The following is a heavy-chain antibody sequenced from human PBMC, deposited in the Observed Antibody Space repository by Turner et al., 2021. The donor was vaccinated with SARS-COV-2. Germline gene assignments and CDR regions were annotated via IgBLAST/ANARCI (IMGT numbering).Heavy chain of an antibody. Sequence: EVQLVESGGGLVQPGRSLRLSCAAFGFTFDDYAMHWVRQAPGKGLEWVSGISWNSGSIGYADSVKGRFTISRDNAKNSLYLQMNSLRAEDTALYYCAKVRRFAFDIWGQGTMVTVSS. CDR1: GFTFDDYA. CDR3: AKVRRFAFDI. J-gene: IGHJ3*02. V-gene: IGHV3-9*01. CDR2: ISWNSGSI.